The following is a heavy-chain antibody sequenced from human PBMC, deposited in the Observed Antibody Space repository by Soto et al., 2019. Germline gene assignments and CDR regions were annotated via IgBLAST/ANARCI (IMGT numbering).Heavy chain of an antibody. CDR1: GCTFTTYG. Sequence: QVQLVQSGAEVRKPGASVKISCKASGCTFTTYGITWVRQAPGQGLEWMGWINGYDGHTKYAQKFQGRIIMTTDTSTSTVYMDLRSLRSDDTAVYYCAREGEMPYYYYGLDVWGQGTTVTVSS. J-gene: IGHJ6*02. D-gene: IGHD3-16*01. CDR3: AREGEMPYYYYGLDV. V-gene: IGHV1-18*01. CDR2: INGYDGHT.